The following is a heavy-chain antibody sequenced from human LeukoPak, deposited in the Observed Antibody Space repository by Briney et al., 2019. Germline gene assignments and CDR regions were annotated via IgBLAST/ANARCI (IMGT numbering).Heavy chain of an antibody. V-gene: IGHV1-2*06. CDR3: ARVAMIVRQARGGRFDY. CDR1: GYTFTSYG. CDR2: INPNSGGT. D-gene: IGHD3-22*01. Sequence: ASVKVSCKASGYTFTSYGISWVRQAPGQGLEWMGRINPNSGGTNYAQKFQGRVTMTRDTSISTAYMELSRLRSDDTAVYYCARVAMIVRQARGGRFDYWGQGTLVTVSS. J-gene: IGHJ4*02.